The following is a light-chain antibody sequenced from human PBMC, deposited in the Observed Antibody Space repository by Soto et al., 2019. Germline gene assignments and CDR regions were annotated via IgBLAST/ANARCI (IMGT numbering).Light chain of an antibody. CDR1: QIVLYSSNNKNY. CDR2: DAS. V-gene: IGKV4-1*01. CDR3: QQRSKWPLSVT. J-gene: IGKJ5*01. Sequence: DIVMTQSPDSLAVSLVESSTINCKSSQIVLYSSNNKNYLAWYQQKPGQAPRLLIYDASNRATGIPARFSGSGSGTDFTLTISNLEPEDFALYYCQQRSKWPLSVTFGQGTRLEI.